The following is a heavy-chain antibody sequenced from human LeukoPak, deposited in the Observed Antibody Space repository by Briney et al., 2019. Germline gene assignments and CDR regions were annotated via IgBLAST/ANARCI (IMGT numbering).Heavy chain of an antibody. CDR1: GFTFSSYW. CDR2: IKQDGSEK. CDR3: ARDSNFLNLEAWGFDY. J-gene: IGHJ4*02. V-gene: IGHV3-7*01. D-gene: IGHD7-27*01. Sequence: GGSLRLSCAASGFTFSSYWMSWVRQAPGKGLEWVANIKQDGSEKYYVHSVKGRFTISRDNAKNSLYLQMNSLRAEDTAVYYCARDSNFLNLEAWGFDYWGQGTLVTVSS.